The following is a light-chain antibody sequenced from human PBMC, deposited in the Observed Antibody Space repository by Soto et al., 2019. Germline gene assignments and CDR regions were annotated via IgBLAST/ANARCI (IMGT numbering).Light chain of an antibody. CDR2: EVS. CDR1: SSDVGGSNY. Sequence: QSALTQPPSASGSPGQSVTISCTGTSSDVGGSNYVSWYQQHPGKAPKLMIYEVSKRPSGVPDRFSGSKSGNTASLTVSGLQAEDEADYYCSSYAGSNKRVVFGGGTKLTVL. V-gene: IGLV2-8*01. J-gene: IGLJ2*01. CDR3: SSYAGSNKRVV.